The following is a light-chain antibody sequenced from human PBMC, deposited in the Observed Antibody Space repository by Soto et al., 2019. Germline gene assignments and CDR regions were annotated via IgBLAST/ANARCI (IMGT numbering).Light chain of an antibody. CDR3: QQRSNWPIT. J-gene: IGKJ5*01. Sequence: EIVLTQSPCTLSWSPGERATLSCRASQSVTSTCLAWYQQKPGQPPRLLIYGASSRATGIADRFSGSGSGTDFTLTISSLEPEDFAVYYCQQRSNWPITFGQGTRLEIK. CDR1: QSVTSTC. CDR2: GAS. V-gene: IGKV3D-20*02.